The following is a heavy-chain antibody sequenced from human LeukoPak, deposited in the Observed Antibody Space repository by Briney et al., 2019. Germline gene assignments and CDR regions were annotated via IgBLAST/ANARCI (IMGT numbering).Heavy chain of an antibody. V-gene: IGHV3-23*01. CDR1: GFTFSSYG. CDR2: ISGSGGST. D-gene: IGHD6-13*01. CDR3: ARGAAAGTFHDAFDI. J-gene: IGHJ3*02. Sequence: GGSLRLSCAASGFTFSSYGMSWVRQAPGKGLEWVSAISGSGGSTYYADSVKGRFTISRDNAKNSLYLQMNSLRAEDTAVYYCARGAAAGTFHDAFDIWGQGTMVTVSS.